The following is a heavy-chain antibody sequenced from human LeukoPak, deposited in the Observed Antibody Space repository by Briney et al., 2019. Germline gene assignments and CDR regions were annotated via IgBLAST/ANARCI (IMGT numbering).Heavy chain of an antibody. CDR1: GVSMSMYH. CDR3: VGTNAGGF. Sequence: SETLSLPCSVSGVSMSMYHWTWIRQPPGTGLEWIVSFYNFGTTNYSPSLKSRVAISVDTPKNQFSLRLTSVTAADTAVYYCVGTNAGGFWGQGILVTVSS. D-gene: IGHD2-8*01. CDR2: FYNFGTT. J-gene: IGHJ4*02. V-gene: IGHV4-59*01.